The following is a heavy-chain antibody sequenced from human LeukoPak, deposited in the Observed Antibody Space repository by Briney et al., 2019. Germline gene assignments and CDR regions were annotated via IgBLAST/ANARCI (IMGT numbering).Heavy chain of an antibody. J-gene: IGHJ3*02. CDR2: IYSGGST. CDR3: ARGPTVVNDAFDI. V-gene: IGHV3-66*01. D-gene: IGHD4-23*01. Sequence: GGSLRLSCAASGFTVSSNYMSWVRQAPGKGLEWVSVIYSGGSTYYADSVKGRFTISRDNSKNMLYLQMNSLRAEDTAVYYCARGPTVVNDAFDIWGQGTMVNVSS. CDR1: GFTVSSNY.